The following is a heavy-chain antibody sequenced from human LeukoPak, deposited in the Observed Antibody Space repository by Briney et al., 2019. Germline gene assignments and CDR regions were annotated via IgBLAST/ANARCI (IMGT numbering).Heavy chain of an antibody. J-gene: IGHJ5*02. CDR3: ARDLKGFNL. CDR1: GFTFSSYE. V-gene: IGHV3-48*03. CDR2: ISSSGSTI. Sequence: QTGGSLRLSCAASGFTFSSYEMNWVRQAPGKGLEWVSYISSSGSTIYYADSVKGRFTISRDNGNNSLYLHMSRLRVEDTAVYYCARDLKGFNLWGQGALVTVSS.